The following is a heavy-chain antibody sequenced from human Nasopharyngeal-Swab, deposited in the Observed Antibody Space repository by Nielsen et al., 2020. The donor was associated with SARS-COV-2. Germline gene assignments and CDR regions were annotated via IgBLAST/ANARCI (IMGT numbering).Heavy chain of an antibody. V-gene: IGHV3-48*04. J-gene: IGHJ2*01. CDR3: ARGGSSWPHWYFDL. Sequence: GGSLRLSCAASGFICSNYNMNWVRQAPGKGLEWVSYIGVTSSTRYYADSLRGRFTISRDNAKNSLYLQMNSLRAEDTAVYYCARGGSSWPHWYFDLWGRGTLVTVSS. CDR1: GFICSNYN. CDR2: IGVTSSTR. D-gene: IGHD6-13*01.